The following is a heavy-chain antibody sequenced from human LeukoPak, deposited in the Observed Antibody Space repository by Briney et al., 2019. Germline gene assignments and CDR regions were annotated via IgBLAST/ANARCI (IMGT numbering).Heavy chain of an antibody. CDR1: GGSISSSSYY. Sequence: SETLSLTCTVSGGSISSSSYYWGWIRQPPGKGLEWIGSIYYSGSTYYNPSLKSRVTISVDTSKNQFSLKLSSVTAADTAVYCCARVATVTSKTIDYWGQGTLVTVSS. J-gene: IGHJ4*02. CDR3: ARVATVTSKTIDY. D-gene: IGHD4-17*01. CDR2: IYYSGST. V-gene: IGHV4-39*07.